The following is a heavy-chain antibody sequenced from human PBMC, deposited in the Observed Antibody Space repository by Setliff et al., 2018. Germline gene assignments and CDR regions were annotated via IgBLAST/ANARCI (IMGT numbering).Heavy chain of an antibody. D-gene: IGHD2-21*02. CDR2: IGAGGDYT. CDR3: AKDPNGDFVGAFDS. V-gene: IGHV3-23*01. J-gene: IGHJ5*01. CDR1: GFTFSHFA. Sequence: GSLRLSCAASGFTFSHFAVTWVRQSPGRGLEWVASIGAGGDYTKYADSVRGRFTISRDNSKNTIYLQMNSLGAEDTAKYYCAKDPNGDFVGAFDSWGRGTLVTVSS.